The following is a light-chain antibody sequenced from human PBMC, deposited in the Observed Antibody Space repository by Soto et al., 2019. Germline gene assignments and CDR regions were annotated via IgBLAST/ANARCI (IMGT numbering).Light chain of an antibody. V-gene: IGKV3-20*01. CDR1: QSVSSSY. CDR3: QQYGSSPET. J-gene: IGKJ3*01. Sequence: EIVLTQSPGTLSLSPGERATLSCRASQSVSSSYLAWYQHKPGQAPRLLIYGASSKATGIPDRFSGSGSGTDFTLTISRLEPEDFAVYYCQQYGSSPETFGPGSKVVIK. CDR2: GAS.